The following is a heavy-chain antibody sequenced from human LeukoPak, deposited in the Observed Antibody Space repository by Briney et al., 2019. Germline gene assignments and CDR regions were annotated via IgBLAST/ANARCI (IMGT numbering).Heavy chain of an antibody. CDR3: AKDSGDYGWGNWFDP. D-gene: IGHD4-17*01. CDR1: GFTFSSYA. Sequence: PGGSLRLSCAASGFTFSSYAMSWVRQAPGKGLEWVSAISGSGGSTYYADSVKGRFTLSRENSKNTLYLQMNSLRAEDTAVYDCAKDSGDYGWGNWFDPWGQGTLVTVSS. J-gene: IGHJ5*02. V-gene: IGHV3-23*01. CDR2: ISGSGGST.